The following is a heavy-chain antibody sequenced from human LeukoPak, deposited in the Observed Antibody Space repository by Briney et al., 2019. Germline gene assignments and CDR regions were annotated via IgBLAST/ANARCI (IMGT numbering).Heavy chain of an antibody. V-gene: IGHV4-59*01. CDR1: GGSISSYY. Sequence: SETLSLTCTVSGGSISSYYWSWIRQPPGKGLEWIGYIYYSGSTNYNPSLKSRVTISVDTSKNQFSLKLSSVTAADTALYHCARDSCVGATCQDYWGQGTLVTVSS. CDR3: ARDSCVGATCQDY. J-gene: IGHJ4*02. CDR2: IYYSGST. D-gene: IGHD1-26*01.